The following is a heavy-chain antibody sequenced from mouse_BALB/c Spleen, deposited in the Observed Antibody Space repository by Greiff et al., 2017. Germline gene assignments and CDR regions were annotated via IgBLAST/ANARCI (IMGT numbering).Heavy chain of an antibody. V-gene: IGHV3-2*02. CDR1: GYSITSDYA. D-gene: IGHD3-1*01. Sequence: VQLLQPGPGLVKPSQSLSLTCTVTGYSITSDYAWNWLRQFPGNKLEWMGNISDSGSTSYNPSLKSRITITRDTSKNQFFLQMNSVTTEDTATYYGARSGEGFAYWGQGTLVTVSA. J-gene: IGHJ3*01. CDR2: ISDSGST. CDR3: ARSGEGFAY.